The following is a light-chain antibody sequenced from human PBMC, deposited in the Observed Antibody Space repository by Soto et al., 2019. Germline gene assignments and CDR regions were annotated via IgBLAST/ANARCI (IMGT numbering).Light chain of an antibody. V-gene: IGLV2-14*01. CDR3: SSHTSSSTAYV. CDR2: DVS. J-gene: IGLJ1*01. Sequence: QSVLTQPASVSGSPGQSITISCTGTSSDVGGYNYVSWYQQHPGKAPKLMIYDVSNRPSGVSNRFSGSKSANPASLTISGLQAEDEADYYCSSHTSSSTAYVFGTGTKLPV. CDR1: SSDVGGYNY.